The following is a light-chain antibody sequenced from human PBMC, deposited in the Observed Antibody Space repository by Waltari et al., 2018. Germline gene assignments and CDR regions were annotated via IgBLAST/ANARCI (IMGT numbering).Light chain of an antibody. CDR3: SSYTSSSTYV. CDR1: SRDVGGYNY. J-gene: IGLJ1*01. Sequence: QSALTQPASVSGSPGQSITISCTGTSRDVGGYNYVSWYQQHPGKAPKLMIYDVSKRPSGGSNRFSGSKSGNTASLTISGLQAEDEADYYCSSYTSSSTYVFGTGTKVTVL. V-gene: IGLV2-14*01. CDR2: DVS.